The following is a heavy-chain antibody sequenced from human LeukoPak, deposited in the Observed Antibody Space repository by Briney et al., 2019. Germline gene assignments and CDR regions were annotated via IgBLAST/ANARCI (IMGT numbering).Heavy chain of an antibody. V-gene: IGHV3-21*01. D-gene: IGHD6-6*01. CDR3: TRSSMAALAVDP. Sequence: EGSLRLSCAASGFTFTSYAMNWVRQAPGAGLEWVASISGAGTFIYYADSVKGRFTISRDNTKNSLYLQMNGLRAEDTAVYYCTRSSMAALAVDPWGQGTLVTVSS. CDR1: GFTFTSYA. CDR2: ISGAGTFI. J-gene: IGHJ5*02.